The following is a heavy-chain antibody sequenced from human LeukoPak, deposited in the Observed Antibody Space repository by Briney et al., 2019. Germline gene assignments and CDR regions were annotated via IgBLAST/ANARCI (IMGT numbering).Heavy chain of an antibody. CDR3: AKDIAPIFGVPNGMDV. D-gene: IGHD3-3*01. V-gene: IGHV3-9*03. Sequence: PGGSLRLSCAASGFTFDDYAMHWVRQAPGKGLEWVSGISWNSGSIGYADSVKGRFTISRDNAKNSLYPQMNSLRAEDMALYYCAKDIAPIFGVPNGMDVWGKGTTVTVSS. J-gene: IGHJ6*04. CDR2: ISWNSGSI. CDR1: GFTFDDYA.